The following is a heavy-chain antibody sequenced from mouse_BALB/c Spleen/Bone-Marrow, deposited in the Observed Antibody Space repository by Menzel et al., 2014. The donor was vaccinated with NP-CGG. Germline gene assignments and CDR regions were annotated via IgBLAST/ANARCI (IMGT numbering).Heavy chain of an antibody. CDR1: GYTFTSYW. Sequence: QQPCTASGYTFTSYWMHWVKQRPGQGLEWIGEIDPSDSYTNYNQKFKGKATLTVDKSSSTAYMQLSSLTSEDSAVYFCARWLLRYYAMDDWGQGTSVTVSS. J-gene: IGHJ4*01. V-gene: IGHV1-69*02. CDR2: IDPSDSYT. D-gene: IGHD2-3*01. CDR3: ARWLLRYYAMDD.